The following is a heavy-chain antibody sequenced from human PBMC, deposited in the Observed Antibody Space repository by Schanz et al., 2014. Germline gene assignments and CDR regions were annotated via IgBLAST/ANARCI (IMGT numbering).Heavy chain of an antibody. CDR3: ARVRYDILTDYYTEYYFDS. D-gene: IGHD3-9*01. CDR1: GFTVSNNY. CDR2: IYSDGST. V-gene: IGHV3-66*01. Sequence: VQLEESGGGVVQPGGSLRLSCAASGFTVSNNYMSWVRQAPGKGLECVSIIYSDGSTYYVDSVKGRFIISRDNSKNTVYLQMNSLRAEDTAVYYCARVRYDILTDYYTEYYFDSWGQGTLVAVSS. J-gene: IGHJ4*02.